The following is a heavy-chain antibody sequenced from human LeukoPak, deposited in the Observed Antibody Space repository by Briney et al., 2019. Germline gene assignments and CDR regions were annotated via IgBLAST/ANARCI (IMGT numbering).Heavy chain of an antibody. J-gene: IGHJ2*01. V-gene: IGHV3-30*18. Sequence: PGRSLRLSCAASGFTFSSYGMHWVRQAPGKGLEWVAVISYDGSNKYYADSVKGRFTISRDNSKNTLYLQMNSLRAEDTAVYYCAKESRPVLRFFGYFDLWGRGTLVTVSS. CDR2: ISYDGSNK. CDR1: GFTFSSYG. D-gene: IGHD3-3*01. CDR3: AKESRPVLRFFGYFDL.